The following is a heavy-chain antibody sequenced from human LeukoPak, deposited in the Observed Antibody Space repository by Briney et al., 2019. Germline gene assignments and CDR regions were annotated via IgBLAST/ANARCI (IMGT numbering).Heavy chain of an antibody. CDR1: GFTFSSNG. D-gene: IGHD3-10*01. CDR3: AKDIGSYYDY. J-gene: IGHJ4*02. V-gene: IGHV3-30*02. CDR2: IQYDGSKK. Sequence: GRSLRLSCVASGFTFSSNGMHWVRQAPGKGLEWVTFIQYDGSKKYYADSVKGRFTISRDNSKNTLYLEMNSLRAEDTAVYYCAKDIGSYYDYWGQGILVTVSS.